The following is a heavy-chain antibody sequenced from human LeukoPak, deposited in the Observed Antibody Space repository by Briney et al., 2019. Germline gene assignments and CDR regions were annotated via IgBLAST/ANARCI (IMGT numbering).Heavy chain of an antibody. CDR1: GLNFSRYL. CDR3: ARDPTYYYGSGNVY. CDR2: IKQDGSEK. J-gene: IGHJ4*02. D-gene: IGHD3-10*01. V-gene: IGHV3-7*01. Sequence: GGSLRLSCAASGLNFSRYLMSWVRQAPGKGLEWVANIKQDGSEKYYVDSVKGRFTTSRDNAKNSLYLQMNSLRAEDTAVYYCARDPTYYYGSGNVYWGQGTLVTVSS.